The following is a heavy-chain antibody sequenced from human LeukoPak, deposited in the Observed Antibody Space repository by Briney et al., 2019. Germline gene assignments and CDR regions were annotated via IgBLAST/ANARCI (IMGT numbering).Heavy chain of an antibody. Sequence: GGSLRLSCAASGFTFSRYWMYWVRQAPGKGLVWVSRIRTDGSVTNSADSVKGRFTISRDNTKSTLYLQMNSLRAEDTAVYFCATPYGSGSKMNDAFDIWGQGTMVTVSS. J-gene: IGHJ3*02. D-gene: IGHD3-10*01. CDR3: ATPYGSGSKMNDAFDI. CDR1: GFTFSRYW. V-gene: IGHV3-74*01. CDR2: IRTDGSVT.